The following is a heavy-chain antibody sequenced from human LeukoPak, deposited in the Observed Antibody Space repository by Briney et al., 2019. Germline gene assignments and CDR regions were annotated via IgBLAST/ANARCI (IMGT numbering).Heavy chain of an antibody. CDR2: IIPIFGTA. CDR1: GGTFSSYA. V-gene: IGHV1-69*06. J-gene: IGHJ4*02. D-gene: IGHD3-22*01. CDR3: ARDPVPYYYDSSGYEYFDY. Sequence: GASVKVSCKASGGTFSSYAISWVRQAPGQRLEWMGGIIPIFGTANYAQKFQGRVTMTEDTSTDTAYMELSSLRSEDTAVYYCARDPVPYYYDSSGYEYFDYWGQGTLVTVSS.